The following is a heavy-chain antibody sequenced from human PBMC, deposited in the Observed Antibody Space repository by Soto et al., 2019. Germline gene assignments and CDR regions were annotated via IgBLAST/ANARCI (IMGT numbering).Heavy chain of an antibody. CDR2: IFSGRTDA. D-gene: IGHD2-15*01. CDR3: ARDRQPDGIWTFDY. V-gene: IGHV3-23*03. CDR1: GFTLRSYT. J-gene: IGHJ4*02. Sequence: PGGSLRLSCSASGFTLRSYTMGWVRLAPGKGLQWAAEIFSGRTDAAYADSVRGRFTISRDDYENNLYLQMNSLGVDDTAVYFCARDRQPDGIWTFDYWGRGTLVTVSS.